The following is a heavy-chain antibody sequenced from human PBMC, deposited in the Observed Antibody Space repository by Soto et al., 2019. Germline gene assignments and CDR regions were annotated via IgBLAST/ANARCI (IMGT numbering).Heavy chain of an antibody. D-gene: IGHD4-17*01. V-gene: IGHV4-4*02. Sequence: QVLLQESGPGLVKPSETLSLTCAVSGDSISSSYWWSWVRQPPGKGLEWIGEIYHTGTTSYNPSLKSRVTILQDKSKNQFSLKLSSVTAADTAVYYCARYDFGIFDYWGQGTLVTVSS. J-gene: IGHJ4*02. CDR2: IYHTGTT. CDR1: GDSISSSYW. CDR3: ARYDFGIFDY.